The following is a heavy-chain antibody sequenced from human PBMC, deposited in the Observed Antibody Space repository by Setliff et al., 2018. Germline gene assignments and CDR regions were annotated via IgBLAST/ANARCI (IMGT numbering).Heavy chain of an antibody. D-gene: IGHD3-22*01. CDR3: VRGSAYSSGSFDC. CDR2: INSDGSTT. J-gene: IGHJ4*02. V-gene: IGHV3-74*01. CDR1: GFTFSSHW. Sequence: GGSLRLSCAASGFTFSSHWMTWVRQAPRKGLVWVSRINSDGSTTTYADSVKGRFTISRDNGKNTVYLQMNSLRAEDTAMYYCVRGSAYSSGSFDCWGQGTLVTVSS.